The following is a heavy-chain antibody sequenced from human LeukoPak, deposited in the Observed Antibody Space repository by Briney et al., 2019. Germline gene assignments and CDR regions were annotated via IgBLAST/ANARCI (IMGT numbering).Heavy chain of an antibody. CDR1: GCSFTNYW. J-gene: IGHJ6*03. D-gene: IGHD1-1*01. V-gene: IGHV5-51*01. Sequence: PGASLKISCRSSGCSFTNYWIGWGRQMPGKGLEGMGIINPGDSDTRYGPSFQGQVTISGDKSISTAYLQWNSLKAADTAMYYGTRRAAFKRGFYYYYMDVWGKGTTVTVSS. CDR3: TRRAAFKRGFYYYYMDV. CDR2: INPGDSDT.